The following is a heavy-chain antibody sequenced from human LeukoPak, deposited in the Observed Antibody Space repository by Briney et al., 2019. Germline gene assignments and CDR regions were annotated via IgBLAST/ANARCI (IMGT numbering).Heavy chain of an antibody. CDR2: ISYDGSNK. J-gene: IGHJ6*02. D-gene: IGHD2/OR15-2a*01. CDR3: ARDPSSTYYYYGMDV. CDR1: GFTFSSYA. V-gene: IGHV3-30-3*01. Sequence: PGGSLRLSCAASGFTFSSYAMHWARQAPGKGLEWVAVISYDGSNKYYADSVKGRFTISRDNSKNTLYLQMNSLRAEDTAVYYCARDPSSTYYYYGMDVWGQGTTVTVSS.